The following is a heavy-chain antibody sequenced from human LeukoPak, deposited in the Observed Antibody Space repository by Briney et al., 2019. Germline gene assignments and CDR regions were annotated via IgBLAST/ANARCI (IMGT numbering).Heavy chain of an antibody. D-gene: IGHD3-3*01. CDR1: GGSFSGYY. CDR2: SNHSGST. Sequence: SETLSLTCAVYGGSFSGYYWSWIRQPPGKGLEWIGESNHSGSTNYNPSLKSRVTISVDTSKNQFSLKLSSVTAADTAVYYCARGPPAYYDFWSGYYPFDYWGQGTLVTVSS. CDR3: ARGPPAYYDFWSGYYPFDY. V-gene: IGHV4-34*01. J-gene: IGHJ4*02.